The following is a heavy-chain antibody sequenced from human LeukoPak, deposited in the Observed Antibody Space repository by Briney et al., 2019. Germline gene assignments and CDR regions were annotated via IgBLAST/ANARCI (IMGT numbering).Heavy chain of an antibody. CDR2: IYYSGCT. CDR1: GGSISSFD. CDR3: ASRRIAAAGYYFDD. V-gene: IGHV4-59*08. J-gene: IGHJ4*02. Sequence: SETLSLPCTVSGGSISSFDGRWIRHPPGETLVGIGYIYYSGCTNYSPSLKSRVNLSVDTSKNQFSLTLSSVTAPDTGLYFFASRRIAAAGYYFDDFGEGSLVTASS. D-gene: IGHD6-13*01.